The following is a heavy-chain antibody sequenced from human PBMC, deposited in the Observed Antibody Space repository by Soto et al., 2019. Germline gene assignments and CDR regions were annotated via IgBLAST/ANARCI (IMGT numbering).Heavy chain of an antibody. CDR3: ARGGGHFDWSHDASDI. V-gene: IGHV3-53*04. J-gene: IGHJ3*02. Sequence: GSLRLSCAASGFTVSSNYMSWVRQAPGKGLEWVSVIYSGGSTYYADSVKGRFTISRHNSKNTLYLQMNSLRAEDTAVYYCARGGGHFDWSHDASDIWGQGTMVTVSS. CDR1: GFTVSSNY. D-gene: IGHD3-9*01. CDR2: IYSGGST.